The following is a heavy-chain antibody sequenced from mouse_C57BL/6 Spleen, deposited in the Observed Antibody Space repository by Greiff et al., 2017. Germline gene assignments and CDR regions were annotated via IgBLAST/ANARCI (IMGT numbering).Heavy chain of an antibody. CDR2: IHPNSGST. Sequence: QVQLQQPGAELVKPGASVKLSCKASGYTFTSYWMHWVKQRPGQGLEWIGMIHPNSGSTNSNEKFKSKATLTVDKSSSTAYMQLSSLTSEDSAVYYCARGTVVADYWGQGTTLTVSS. D-gene: IGHD1-1*01. J-gene: IGHJ2*01. V-gene: IGHV1-64*01. CDR1: GYTFTSYW. CDR3: ARGTVVADY.